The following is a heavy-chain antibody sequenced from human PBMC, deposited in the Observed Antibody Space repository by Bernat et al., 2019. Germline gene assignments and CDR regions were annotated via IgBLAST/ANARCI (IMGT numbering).Heavy chain of an antibody. V-gene: IGHV3-30-3*01. CDR2: ISYDGSNK. CDR1: GFTFSSYA. Sequence: VQLLESGGGLVQPGGSLRLSCAASGFTFSSYAMHWVRQAPGKGLEWVAVISYDGSNKYYADSVKGRFTISRDNSKNTLYLQMNSLRAEDTAVYYCAKDYDFWSGAFDYWGQGTLVTVSS. D-gene: IGHD3-3*01. CDR3: AKDYDFWSGAFDY. J-gene: IGHJ4*02.